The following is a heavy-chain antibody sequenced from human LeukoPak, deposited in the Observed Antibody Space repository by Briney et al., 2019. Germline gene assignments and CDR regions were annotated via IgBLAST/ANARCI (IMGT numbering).Heavy chain of an antibody. CDR3: ATPSPGGAAAGLFDY. D-gene: IGHD6-13*01. V-gene: IGHV3-53*04. CDR1: GFTFTTYA. CDR2: IYSGGTT. J-gene: IGHJ4*02. Sequence: PGGSLRLSCAASGFTFTTYAMNWVRQAPGKGLEWVSVIYSGGTTYYADSVEGRFTISRHNSKKTLYLQMNSLRVEDTAVYYCATPSPGGAAAGLFDYWGQGTLVTVSS.